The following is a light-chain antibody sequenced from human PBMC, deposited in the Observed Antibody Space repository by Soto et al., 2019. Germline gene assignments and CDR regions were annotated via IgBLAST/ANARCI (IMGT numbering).Light chain of an antibody. Sequence: QPVLTQPPSVSGAPGQRVTISCTGSSSNIGAGYDVHWYQHLPGTAPKLLIYGNSNRPSGVPDRFSGSKSGTSASLAITGLQAEDEADYYCQSYDSSLSGFYVFGTGTKLTVL. V-gene: IGLV1-40*01. CDR2: GNS. J-gene: IGLJ1*01. CDR3: QSYDSSLSGFYV. CDR1: SSNIGAGYD.